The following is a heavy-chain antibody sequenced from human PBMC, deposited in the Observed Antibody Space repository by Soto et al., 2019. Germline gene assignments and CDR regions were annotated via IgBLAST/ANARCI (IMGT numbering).Heavy chain of an antibody. D-gene: IGHD3-10*01. CDR2: IWYDGSNT. V-gene: IGHV3-33*01. CDR1: GFTFSSYG. CDR3: ARECEPMVRGVIIVSPHRTLDY. J-gene: IGHJ4*02. Sequence: GGSLRLSCAASGFTFSSYGMHWVRQAPGKGLEWVAVIWYDGSNTNYGDSVKGRLTMSRDNSKNTLYLQMNSLRAEDTAVYYCARECEPMVRGVIIVSPHRTLDYWGQGTLVTVSS.